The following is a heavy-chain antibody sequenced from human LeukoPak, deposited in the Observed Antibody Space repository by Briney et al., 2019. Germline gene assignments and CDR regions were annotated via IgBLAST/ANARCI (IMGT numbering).Heavy chain of an antibody. J-gene: IGHJ3*02. V-gene: IGHV3-23*01. CDR2: ISGSGGDT. Sequence: GGSLRLSCAASGFTFSNYAMSWVRQAPGKGLDWVSGISGSGGDTYYADSVKGRFTISRDDSKNTVYLQMNSLRAEDTAIFYCTKHTPGYCGSTSCYVGVAFDIWGQGTVVTVSS. CDR1: GFTFSNYA. D-gene: IGHD2-2*01. CDR3: TKHTPGYCGSTSCYVGVAFDI.